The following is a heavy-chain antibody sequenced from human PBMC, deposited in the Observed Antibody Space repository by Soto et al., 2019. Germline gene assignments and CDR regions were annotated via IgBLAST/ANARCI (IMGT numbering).Heavy chain of an antibody. V-gene: IGHV3-23*01. D-gene: IGHD2-2*01. CDR3: ARKVLGSTSRPDWWYFDL. CDR2: ISGGGDRT. Sequence: EVQLLESGGGLVQPGGSLRLSCVGSGFTFINYAMNWVRQTPGKGLEWVSGISGGGDRTFDADSVKGRFTISRDNSKNTVKLQMNSLRAYDTAVYYCARKVLGSTSRPDWWYFDLWGRGTLVNVSS. CDR1: GFTFINYA. J-gene: IGHJ2*01.